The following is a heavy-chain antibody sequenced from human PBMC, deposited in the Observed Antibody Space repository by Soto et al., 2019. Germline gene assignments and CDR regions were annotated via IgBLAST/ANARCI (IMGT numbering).Heavy chain of an antibody. CDR1: GISFSNYW. D-gene: IGHD3-16*01. CDR3: AKDCSGGICYEEKDENTYDYIWGSYRYYYYYYMDV. V-gene: IGHV3-74*01. CDR2: INGDGSIT. J-gene: IGHJ6*03. Sequence: GGSLRLTCVASGISFSNYWMHWVRQVPGKGLVWVSHINGDGSITRYADSVKGRFTISRDSAKNTLYLQMNSLRAEDTAVYYCAKDCSGGICYEEKDENTYDYIWGSYRYYYYYYMDVWGKGTTVTVSS.